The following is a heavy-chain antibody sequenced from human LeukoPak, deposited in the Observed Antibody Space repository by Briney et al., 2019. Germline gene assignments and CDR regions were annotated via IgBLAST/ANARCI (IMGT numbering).Heavy chain of an antibody. CDR3: ARHNAHFDY. Sequence: SETMSLTCTVSGGSISSYYWSWIRQPPGKGLEWIGYIYNSGSTNYNPSLKSRVTISVDTSKNQFSLKLSSVTAADTAVYYCARHNAHFDYWGQGTLVTVST. V-gene: IGHV4-59*01. D-gene: IGHD1-14*01. J-gene: IGHJ4*02. CDR1: GGSISSYY. CDR2: IYNSGST.